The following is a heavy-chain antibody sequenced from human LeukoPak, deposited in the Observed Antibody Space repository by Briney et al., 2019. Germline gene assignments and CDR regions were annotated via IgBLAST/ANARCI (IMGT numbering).Heavy chain of an antibody. D-gene: IGHD6-13*01. CDR1: GFTFSSYA. CDR2: ISGSGGST. V-gene: IGHV3-23*01. J-gene: IGHJ4*02. CDR3: ARGVAAAGIDY. Sequence: GGSLRLSCAASGFTFSSYAMSWVRQAPGKGLEWVSAISGSGGSTYYADSVKGRFTISRDNAKNSLYLQMNSLRAEDTAVYYCARGVAAAGIDYWGQGTLVTVSS.